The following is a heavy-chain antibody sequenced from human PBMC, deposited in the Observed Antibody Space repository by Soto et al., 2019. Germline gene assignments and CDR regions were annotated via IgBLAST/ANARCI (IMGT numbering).Heavy chain of an antibody. V-gene: IGHV3-11*01. CDR3: ARWDFWTGLSYNYYHHMDV. D-gene: IGHD3-3*01. J-gene: IGHJ6*01. CDR2: IGNSGSPI. Sequence: GGSLRLSCAASGFPFGDYYMSWIRQAPRKGLEWISHIGNSGSPIFYADSVKGRFTIYRDNAKNSLYLQMNSLRAEDTAVYYCARWDFWTGLSYNYYHHMDVWGQGTTVTVSS. CDR1: GFPFGDYY.